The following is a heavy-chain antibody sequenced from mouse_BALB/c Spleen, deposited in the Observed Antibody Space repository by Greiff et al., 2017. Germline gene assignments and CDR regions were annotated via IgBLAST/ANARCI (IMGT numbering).Heavy chain of an antibody. V-gene: IGHV5-9*03. J-gene: IGHJ3*01. D-gene: IGHD1-2*01. Sequence: EVKVEESGGGLVKPGGSLKLSCAASGFTFSSYTMSWVRQTPEKRLEWVATISSGGGNTYYPDSVKGRFTISRDNAKNNLYLQMSSLRSEDTALYYCARTAGVAYWGQGTLVTVSA. CDR1: GFTFSSYT. CDR2: ISSGGGNT. CDR3: ARTAGVAY.